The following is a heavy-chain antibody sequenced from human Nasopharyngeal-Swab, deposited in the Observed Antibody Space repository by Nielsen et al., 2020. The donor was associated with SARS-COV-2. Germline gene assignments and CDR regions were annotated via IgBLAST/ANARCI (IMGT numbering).Heavy chain of an antibody. CDR2: TRGGGSPT. Sequence: SLTISCAASAPTLNTHAMSWVRQAPGKGLEWVSVTRGGGSPTYYAYSVKGRFTIYRDNSKNTPFLQMDSVRAEDTAVYYRAKYYSTSRSHHRPWGQGTMVTVSA. J-gene: IGHJ5*02. CDR1: APTLNTHA. D-gene: IGHD3-10*01. CDR3: AKYYSTSRSHHRP. V-gene: IGHV3-23*01.